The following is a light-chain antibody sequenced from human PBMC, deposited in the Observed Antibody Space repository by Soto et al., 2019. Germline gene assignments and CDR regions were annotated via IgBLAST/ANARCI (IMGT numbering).Light chain of an antibody. CDR2: AAS. CDR3: QESYSTPLA. CDR1: QSISSW. Sequence: DIQMTQSPSTLSASVGDRVTITCRASQSISSWLAWYQQKPGKAPKLLIYAASSLQSGVPSRFSGSGSGTEFTLTNSNLQPGDSALYFCQESYSTPLAFGGGTKVDIK. V-gene: IGKV1-5*01. J-gene: IGKJ4*01.